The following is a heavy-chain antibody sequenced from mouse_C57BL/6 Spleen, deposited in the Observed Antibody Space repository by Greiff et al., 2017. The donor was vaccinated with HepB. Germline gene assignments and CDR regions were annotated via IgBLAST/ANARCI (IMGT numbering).Heavy chain of an antibody. CDR3: AREKELGIFAY. CDR2: IYPGDGDT. V-gene: IGHV1-82*01. CDR1: GYAFSSSW. J-gene: IGHJ3*01. Sequence: VQLQQSGPELVKPGASVKISCKASGYAFSSSWMNWVKQRPGKGLEWIGRIYPGDGDTNYNGKFKGKATLTADKSSSTAYMQLSSLTSEDSAVYLCAREKELGIFAYWGQGTLVTVSA. D-gene: IGHD4-1*01.